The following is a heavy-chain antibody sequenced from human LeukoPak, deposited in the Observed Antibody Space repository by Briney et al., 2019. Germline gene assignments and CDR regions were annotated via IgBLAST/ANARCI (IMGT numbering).Heavy chain of an antibody. CDR3: ARVHSYDTPNAANWFDP. CDR2: INPNSGDT. Sequence: GASVKVSCKASGYTFTAYYMHWVRQAPGQGLEWMGRINPNSGDTNYAQKFQGRVTITRDTSISTAYMELSRLRSDDTAVYYCARVHSYDTPNAANWFDPWGQGTLVTVSS. V-gene: IGHV1-2*06. J-gene: IGHJ5*02. D-gene: IGHD5-18*01. CDR1: GYTFTAYY.